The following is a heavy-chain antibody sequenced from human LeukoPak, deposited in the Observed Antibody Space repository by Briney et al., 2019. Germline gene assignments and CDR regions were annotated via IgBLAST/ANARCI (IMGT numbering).Heavy chain of an antibody. V-gene: IGHV4-34*01. CDR3: ARGRYMYYYSSGTHRDDAFDI. CDR2: INHSGST. J-gene: IGHJ3*02. CDR1: GGSFSGYY. D-gene: IGHD3-10*01. Sequence: SETLSLTCAVYGGSFSGYYWSWIRQPPGKGLEWIGEINHSGSTNYNPSLKSRVTISVDTSKNQFSLKLSSVTAADTAVYYCARGRYMYYYSSGTHRDDAFDIWGQGTMVTVSS.